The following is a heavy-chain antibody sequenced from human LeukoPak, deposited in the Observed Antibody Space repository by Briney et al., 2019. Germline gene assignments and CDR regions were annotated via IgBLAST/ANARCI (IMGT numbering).Heavy chain of an antibody. J-gene: IGHJ4*02. CDR2: INPNSGGT. D-gene: IGHD5-18*01. Sequence: GASVKVSCKASGYTFTGYYMHWVRQAPGQGLEWIGWINPNSGGTNYAQKFQGRVTMTRDTSISTAYMELSRLRSDDTAVYYCARGGEDTAMGGADYWGQGTLVTVSS. V-gene: IGHV1-2*02. CDR3: ARGGEDTAMGGADY. CDR1: GYTFTGYY.